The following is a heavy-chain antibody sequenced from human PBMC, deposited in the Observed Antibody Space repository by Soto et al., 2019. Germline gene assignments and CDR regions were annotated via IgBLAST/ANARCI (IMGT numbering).Heavy chain of an antibody. Sequence: EVQLVESGGGLVKPGGSLRLSCAASGFTFSYAWMNWVRQAPGKGLEWVGRIKRKTDGGTTDYAAPVKGRFTISRDDSKNTLYLQMNSLKTEDTAVYFCHCSFGELFGMDTFDMWGQGTMVTVSS. CDR1: GFTFSYAW. CDR3: HCSFGELFGMDTFDM. D-gene: IGHD3-10*01. J-gene: IGHJ3*02. V-gene: IGHV3-15*07. CDR2: IKRKTDGGTT.